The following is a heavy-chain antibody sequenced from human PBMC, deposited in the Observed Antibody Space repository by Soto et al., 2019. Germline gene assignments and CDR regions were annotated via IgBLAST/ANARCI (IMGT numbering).Heavy chain of an antibody. D-gene: IGHD2-2*01. CDR1: GFTFSTYG. CDR3: ARGAPYHFDY. V-gene: IGHV3-33*01. Sequence: QVQLVESGGGVVQPGRSLRLSCAASGFTFSTYGMHWVRQAPGKGLEWVAVIWYDGSNKFYADSVEGRFTISRDNSKNTLYLQMNSLRAEDTAGYYCARGAPYHFDYWGQGTLVTVSS. J-gene: IGHJ4*02. CDR2: IWYDGSNK.